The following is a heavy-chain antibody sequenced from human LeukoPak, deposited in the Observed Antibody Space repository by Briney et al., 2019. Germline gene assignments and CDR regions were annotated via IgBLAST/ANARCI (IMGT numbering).Heavy chain of an antibody. CDR3: ARVEPGAFDI. V-gene: IGHV3-53*01. CDR2: IYSGGST. J-gene: IGHJ3*02. Sequence: GGSLRLSCVASGFTFSSYSMNWVRQAPGRGLEWVSVIYSGGSTYYADSVKGRFTISRDNSKNTLYLQMNSLRAEDTAVYYCARVEPGAFDIWGQGTMVTVSS. CDR1: GFTFSSYS.